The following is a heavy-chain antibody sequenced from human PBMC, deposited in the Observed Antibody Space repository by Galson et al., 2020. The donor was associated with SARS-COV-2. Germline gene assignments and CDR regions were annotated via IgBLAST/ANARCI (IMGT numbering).Heavy chain of an antibody. V-gene: IGHV3-33*08. D-gene: IGHD2-15*01. CDR3: ARDGGIDNGDLDY. CDR2: IRYDGSNK. J-gene: IGHJ4*02. Sequence: GGSLRLSCAASGFTFSSYGMHWVRQAPGKGLEWVAVIRYDGSNKYYADSVKGRFTISRDNSKNTLYLQMNSLRAEDTAVYYCARDGGIDNGDLDYWGQGTLVTVSS. CDR1: GFTFSSYG.